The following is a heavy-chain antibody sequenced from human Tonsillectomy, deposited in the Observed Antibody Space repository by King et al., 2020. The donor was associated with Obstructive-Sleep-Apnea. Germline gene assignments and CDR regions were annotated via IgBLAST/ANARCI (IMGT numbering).Heavy chain of an antibody. Sequence: QVQLQESGPGLVKPSQTLSLTCTVSGGSISGGGYFWSWIRQHPGKGLEWIGYIHYSGSTYYNPSLKSRVTISIDTSKNQFSLKLSSVTAADTAVYYCARAGMAAAGTDYFDYWSQGTLVTVSS. CDR1: GGSISGGGYF. CDR3: ARAGMAAAGTDYFDY. J-gene: IGHJ4*02. D-gene: IGHD6-13*01. V-gene: IGHV4-31*03. CDR2: IHYSGST.